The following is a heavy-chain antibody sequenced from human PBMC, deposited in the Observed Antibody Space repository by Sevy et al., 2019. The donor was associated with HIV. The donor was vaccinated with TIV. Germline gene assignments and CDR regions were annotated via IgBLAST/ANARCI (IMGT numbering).Heavy chain of an antibody. CDR1: GFTFSSYG. J-gene: IGHJ6*02. CDR3: AKGDYDFWSGFYGMDV. CDR2: ISYDGSNK. V-gene: IGHV3-30*18. D-gene: IGHD3-3*01. Sequence: GGSLRLSCAASGFTFSSYGMHWVRQAPGKGLEWVAVISYDGSNKYYADSVKGRFTISRDNSKNTLYMQMNSLRAEDTAVYYCAKGDYDFWSGFYGMDVWGHGTTVTVSS.